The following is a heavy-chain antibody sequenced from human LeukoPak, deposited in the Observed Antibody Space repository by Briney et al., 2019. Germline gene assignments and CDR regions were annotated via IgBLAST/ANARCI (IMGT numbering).Heavy chain of an antibody. CDR3: ARVHDYGDSPFDY. J-gene: IGHJ4*02. V-gene: IGHV1-69*04. CDR1: GGTFSSYA. D-gene: IGHD4-17*01. Sequence: SVKVSCKASGGTFSSYAISWVRQAPGQGLEWMGRIIPILGIANYAQKFQGRVTIAADKSTSTAYMELSSLRSEDTAVYYCARVHDYGDSPFDYWGQGTLVTVSS. CDR2: IIPILGIA.